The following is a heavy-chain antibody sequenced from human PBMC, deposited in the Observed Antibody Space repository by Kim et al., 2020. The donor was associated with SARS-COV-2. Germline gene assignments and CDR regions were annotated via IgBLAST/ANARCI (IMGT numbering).Heavy chain of an antibody. CDR1: GGSISSYY. CDR3: ARGGGYDYIWGSYRPWRYYFDY. CDR2: IYYSGST. V-gene: IGHV4-59*01. J-gene: IGHJ4*02. D-gene: IGHD3-16*02. Sequence: SETLSLTCTVSGGSISSYYWSWIRQPPGKGLEWIGYIYYSGSTNYNPSLKSRVTISVDTSKNQFSLKLSSVTAADTAVYYCARGGGYDYIWGSYRPWRYYFDYWGQGTLVTVSS.